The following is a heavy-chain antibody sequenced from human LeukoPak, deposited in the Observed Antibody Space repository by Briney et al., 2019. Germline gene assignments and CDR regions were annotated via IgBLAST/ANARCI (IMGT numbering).Heavy chain of an antibody. J-gene: IGHJ4*02. Sequence: LSLTCTVSGGSISSSSYYWGWIRQPPGKGLEWVSYISSSGSTIYYADSVKGRFTISRDDAKNSLYLQMNSLRAEDTAVYYCARDASIFGYWGQGTLVTVSS. CDR3: ARDASIFGY. CDR1: GGSISSSSYY. D-gene: IGHD2/OR15-2a*01. CDR2: ISSSGSTI. V-gene: IGHV3-11*04.